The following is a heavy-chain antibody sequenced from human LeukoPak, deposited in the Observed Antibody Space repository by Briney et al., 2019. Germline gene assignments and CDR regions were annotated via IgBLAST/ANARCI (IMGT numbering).Heavy chain of an antibody. CDR2: ISAYNGNT. D-gene: IGHD5-12*01. CDR3: ATLPRGPTGYVGYGGEDY. J-gene: IGHJ4*02. Sequence: ASVKVSCKASGYTFTSYGISWVRQAPGQGLEWMGWISAYNGNTNYAQKLQGRVTMTTDTSTSTAYMELRSLRSDDTAVYYCATLPRGPTGYVGYGGEDYWGQGTLVTVSS. CDR1: GYTFTSYG. V-gene: IGHV1-18*01.